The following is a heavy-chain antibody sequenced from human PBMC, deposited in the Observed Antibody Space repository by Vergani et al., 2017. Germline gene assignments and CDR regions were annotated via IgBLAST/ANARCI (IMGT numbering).Heavy chain of an antibody. Sequence: QLQLQESGPGLVKPSATLSLTCSVSGASIRSSNYYWGWIRQPTGKGLEWIASIYYSGSTYYNPSLKSRVTISVDTSKNQFSLKLSSVTAADTAVYFCARHSTVEWLVKLGWIDPWGQGSLVTVSS. CDR1: GASIRSSNYY. J-gene: IGHJ5*02. CDR2: IYYSGST. D-gene: IGHD6-19*01. CDR3: ARHSTVEWLVKLGWIDP. V-gene: IGHV4-39*01.